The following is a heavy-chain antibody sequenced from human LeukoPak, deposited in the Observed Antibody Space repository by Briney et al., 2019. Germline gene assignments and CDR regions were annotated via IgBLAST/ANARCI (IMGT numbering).Heavy chain of an antibody. Sequence: GGSLRLSCAASGFTFSSYAMSWVRQAPGKGLEWVSAISGSGGSTYHADSVKGRFTISRDNSKNTLYLQMNSLRAEDTAVYYCAKSWGYSHGSSYGMDVWGQGTTVTVSS. D-gene: IGHD5-18*01. CDR2: ISGSGGST. CDR1: GFTFSSYA. J-gene: IGHJ6*02. CDR3: AKSWGYSHGSSYGMDV. V-gene: IGHV3-23*01.